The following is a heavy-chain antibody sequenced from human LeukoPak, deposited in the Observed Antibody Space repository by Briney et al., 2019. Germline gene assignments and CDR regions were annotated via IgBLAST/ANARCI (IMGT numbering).Heavy chain of an antibody. CDR1: GFTFSSFT. V-gene: IGHV3-23*01. CDR3: ANSYATRENWFDP. CDR2: IGGRGTST. Sequence: GGSLRLSCAASGFTFSSFTMTWVRQTPGKGPEWVAAIGGRGTSTYYADSVKGRFTISRDNSKNTLYLQMNSLRAEDTAVYYCANSYATRENWFDPWGQGTLVTVSS. D-gene: IGHD1-26*01. J-gene: IGHJ5*02.